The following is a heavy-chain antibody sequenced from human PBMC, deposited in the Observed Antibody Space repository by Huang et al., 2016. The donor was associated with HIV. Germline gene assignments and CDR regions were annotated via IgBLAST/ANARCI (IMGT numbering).Heavy chain of an antibody. D-gene: IGHD3-22*01. CDR1: GYTFTSFY. J-gene: IGHJ4*02. V-gene: IGHV1-46*01. CDR3: AKDGGFYYDSSGTAVVFDY. CDR2: INPSAGSA. Sequence: QVQLVQSGAEVRKPGASVTVSCKASGYTFTSFYMHGVRQAPGQGLEWMGGINPSAGSATSALKFQDRVTMTRNTSTGKVDMQLSSLRSEDTALYYCAKDGGFYYDSSGTAVVFDYWGQGSLVTVSS.